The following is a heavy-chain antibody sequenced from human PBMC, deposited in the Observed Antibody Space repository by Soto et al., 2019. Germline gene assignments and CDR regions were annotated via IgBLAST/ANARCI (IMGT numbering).Heavy chain of an antibody. V-gene: IGHV3-23*01. J-gene: IGHJ4*02. D-gene: IGHD6-13*01. Sequence: GGSLRLSCAASGFTFTNYAMTWVRQAPGKGPEWVSTISGGGSITYYADSLKGRFTISRDNPKNTLYLQINSLRAEDTAVYYCAKTIRGGYSSSWYYFDYWGQRTLVTVSS. CDR1: GFTFTNYA. CDR2: ISGGGSIT. CDR3: AKTIRGGYSSSWYYFDY.